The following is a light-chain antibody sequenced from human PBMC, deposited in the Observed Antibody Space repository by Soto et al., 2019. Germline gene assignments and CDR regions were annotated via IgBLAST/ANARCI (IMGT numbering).Light chain of an antibody. CDR2: DAS. V-gene: IGKV1-5*01. J-gene: IGKJ1*01. Sequence: DIQMTQSPSTLSASVGDRVTITCRASQSTSRWLAWYQQKPGKAPKLLIYDASSLESGVPSRFSGSGSGTEFTLTISSLQPDDFATYYCQQYNSYRTFGQGTKVDIK. CDR3: QQYNSYRT. CDR1: QSTSRW.